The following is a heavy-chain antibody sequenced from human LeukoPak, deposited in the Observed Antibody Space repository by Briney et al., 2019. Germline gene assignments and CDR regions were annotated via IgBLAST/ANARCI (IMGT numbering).Heavy chain of an antibody. V-gene: IGHV3-23*01. Sequence: GGPLRLSCAASGFTFSSYWMTWVRQAPGKGLEWVSGISGSGGSTYYADSVKGRFTISRDNSKNTLYLQMNSLRAEDTAVYYCARGPVAARSLFHYYYMDVWGKGTTVTVSS. D-gene: IGHD6-6*01. J-gene: IGHJ6*03. CDR1: GFTFSSYW. CDR2: ISGSGGST. CDR3: ARGPVAARSLFHYYYMDV.